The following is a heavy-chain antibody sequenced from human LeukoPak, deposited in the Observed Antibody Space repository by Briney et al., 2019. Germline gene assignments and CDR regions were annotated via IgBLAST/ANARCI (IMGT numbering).Heavy chain of an antibody. CDR3: ARDPYSGSYGDYYYYYMDV. V-gene: IGHV3-21*01. CDR1: GFTFSTYN. D-gene: IGHD1-26*01. Sequence: PGGSLRLSCAASGFTFSTYNMNWVRQAPGKGLEWVSSITSSSTYIYYADSVKGRFTISRDNAKNSLYLQMNSLRDEDTAVYYCARDPYSGSYGDYYYYYMDVWGIGTTVTISS. CDR2: ITSSSTYI. J-gene: IGHJ6*03.